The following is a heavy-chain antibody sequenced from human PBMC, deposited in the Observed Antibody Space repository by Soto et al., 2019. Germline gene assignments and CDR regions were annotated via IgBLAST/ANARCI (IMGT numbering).Heavy chain of an antibody. J-gene: IGHJ4*02. CDR1: GGSISSSSYY. D-gene: IGHD2-21*02. V-gene: IGHV4-39*01. Sequence: PSETLSLTCTVSGGSISSSSYYWGWIRQPPGKGLEWIGSIYYSGSTYYNPSLKSRVTISVDTSKNQFSLKLSSVTAADTAVYYCANTLAYCGGDCYSSFGYWGQGTLVTVSS. CDR3: ANTLAYCGGDCYSSFGY. CDR2: IYYSGST.